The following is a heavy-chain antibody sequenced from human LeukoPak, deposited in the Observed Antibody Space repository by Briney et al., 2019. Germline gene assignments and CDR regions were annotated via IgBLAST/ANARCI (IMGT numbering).Heavy chain of an antibody. D-gene: IGHD4-17*01. J-gene: IGHJ6*04. V-gene: IGHV1-69*06. CDR3: ARVERTQTTVTLGGYYIMDV. CDR1: GGTFSNFA. CDR2: ITPIFNSA. Sequence: SVKVSCKASGGTFSNFAITWVRQAPGQGLEWMGGITPIFNSANYAQRFQGRVTITADKPTSTAYMELSSLTSEDTAVYHCARVERTQTTVTLGGYYIMDVWGKGTMVTVSS.